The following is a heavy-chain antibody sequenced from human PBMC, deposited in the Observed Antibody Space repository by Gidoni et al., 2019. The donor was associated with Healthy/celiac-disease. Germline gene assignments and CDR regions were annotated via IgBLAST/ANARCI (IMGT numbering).Heavy chain of an antibody. J-gene: IGHJ6*02. CDR3: ARDATPSYYYDSSGYYPPMDV. CDR2: IWYDGSNK. D-gene: IGHD3-22*01. V-gene: IGHV3-33*01. CDR1: GFTFRSYG. Sequence: QVQLVESGGGVVQPGRSLRLSCAASGFTFRSYGMHWVRQAPGKGLEWVAVIWYDGSNKYYADSVKGRFTISRDNSKNTLYLQMNSLRAEDTAVYYCARDATPSYYYDSSGYYPPMDVWGQGTTVTVSS.